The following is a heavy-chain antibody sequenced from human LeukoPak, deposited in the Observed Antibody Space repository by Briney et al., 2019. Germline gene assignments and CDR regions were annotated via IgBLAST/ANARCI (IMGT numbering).Heavy chain of an antibody. CDR3: ARERTGSGFDY. Sequence: SETLSLTCAVYGGSFSGYYWSWIRQPPGKGLEWIGEINHSGSTNYNPSLKSRVTISVDTSKNQFSLKLSSVTAADTAVYYCARERTGSGFDYWGQATLDTVSS. D-gene: IGHD2-15*01. CDR2: INHSGST. CDR1: GGSFSGYY. J-gene: IGHJ4*02. V-gene: IGHV4-34*01.